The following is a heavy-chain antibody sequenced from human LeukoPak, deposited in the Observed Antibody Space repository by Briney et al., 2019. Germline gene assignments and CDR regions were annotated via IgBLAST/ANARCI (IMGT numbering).Heavy chain of an antibody. V-gene: IGHV4-39*01. J-gene: IGHJ5*02. CDR1: GGSISSSSYY. D-gene: IGHD3-10*01. Sequence: PSETLSLTCTVSGGSISSSSYYWGWLRQPPGKGLEWFGSIYYSGSTYYNPSLKSRVTISVVTSKNQFSLKLSSVTAADTAVYYCARLADITMVRGVGWFDPWGQGTLVTVSS. CDR2: IYYSGST. CDR3: ARLADITMVRGVGWFDP.